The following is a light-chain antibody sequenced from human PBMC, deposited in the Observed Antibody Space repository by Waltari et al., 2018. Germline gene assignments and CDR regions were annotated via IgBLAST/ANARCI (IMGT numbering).Light chain of an antibody. Sequence: EIVLTQSPGPLSLSPGERATLSCRASQSVSSTYLAWYQQKPGRSPWLLIYGASSRATGVPDRFSGSGSGTDFSLTISRLEPEDFAVYYCQQYVTSPLTFGGGTKVEIK. CDR2: GAS. V-gene: IGKV3-20*01. J-gene: IGKJ4*01. CDR1: QSVSSTY. CDR3: QQYVTSPLT.